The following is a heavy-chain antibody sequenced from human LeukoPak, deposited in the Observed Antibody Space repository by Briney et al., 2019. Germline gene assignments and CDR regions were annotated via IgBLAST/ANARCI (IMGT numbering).Heavy chain of an antibody. D-gene: IGHD3-10*01. J-gene: IGHJ5*02. V-gene: IGHV3-48*02. CDR3: ARAMVRGVIP. Sequence: PGGSLSLSCAASGLTFSTYSMHWVRQAPGKGLEWVSYISSSSDTIYYADSVKGRFTISRDNAKNSLYLQMNSLRDEDTAVYYCARAMVRGVIPWGKGSLVTVSS. CDR1: GLTFSTYS. CDR2: ISSSSDTI.